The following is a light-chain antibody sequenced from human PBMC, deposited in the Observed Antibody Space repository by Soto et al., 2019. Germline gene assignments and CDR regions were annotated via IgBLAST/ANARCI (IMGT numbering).Light chain of an antibody. Sequence: QSALTQPASVSGSPGQSITISCTGTSSDVGSYNLVSWYQQHPGKAPKLMIYEVSKRPSGVSNRFSGSKSGNTASLTISGLQAEDEADYYCCSYAGSSTLRVFGTGTQLNVL. CDR2: EVS. CDR1: SSDVGSYNL. V-gene: IGLV2-23*02. CDR3: CSYAGSSTLRV. J-gene: IGLJ1*01.